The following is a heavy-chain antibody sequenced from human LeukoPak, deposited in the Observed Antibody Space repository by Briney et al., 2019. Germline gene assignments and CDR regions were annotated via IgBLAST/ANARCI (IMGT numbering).Heavy chain of an antibody. Sequence: PGGSLRLSCAASGFTFTSYGMHWVRQPPGKGLEWVAFMREDGSDIYYADSVKGRFTISRDNFRRTVSLEMNSLRAEDTAVYYCAKDAQRGFDYSNSLEHWGQGSLVIVSS. CDR2: MREDGSDI. V-gene: IGHV3-30*02. CDR3: AKDAQRGFDYSNSLEH. J-gene: IGHJ5*02. D-gene: IGHD4-11*01. CDR1: GFTFTSYG.